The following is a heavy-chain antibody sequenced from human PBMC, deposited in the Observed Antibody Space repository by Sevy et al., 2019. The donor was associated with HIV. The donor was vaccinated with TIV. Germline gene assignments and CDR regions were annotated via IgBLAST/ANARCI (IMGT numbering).Heavy chain of an antibody. CDR2: IDYTGST. CDR3: ARHEAGSGTYYNLIEY. Sequence: SETLSLTCAVSGGSISGYYWSWIRQPPGKGLEWIGYIDYTGSTNYSPSLKSRVTISVVTSKSQFSLKLNSVTAADTAFYYCARHEAGSGTYYNLIEYWGQGTLVTVSS. J-gene: IGHJ4*02. V-gene: IGHV4-59*08. CDR1: GGSISGYY. D-gene: IGHD3-10*01.